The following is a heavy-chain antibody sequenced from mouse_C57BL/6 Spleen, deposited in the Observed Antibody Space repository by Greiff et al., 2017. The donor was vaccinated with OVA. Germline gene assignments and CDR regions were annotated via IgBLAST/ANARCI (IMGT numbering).Heavy chain of an antibody. CDR2: IDPSDSYT. Sequence: QVQLQQPGAELVMPGASVKLSCKASGYTFTSYWMHWVKQRPGQGLEWIGEIDPSDSYTNYNQKFKGKSTLTVDKPSSTAYMQLSSLTSEDSAVYYCALDSSGTGYFDYWGQGTTLTVSS. CDR1: GYTFTSYW. D-gene: IGHD3-2*02. CDR3: ALDSSGTGYFDY. V-gene: IGHV1-69*01. J-gene: IGHJ2*01.